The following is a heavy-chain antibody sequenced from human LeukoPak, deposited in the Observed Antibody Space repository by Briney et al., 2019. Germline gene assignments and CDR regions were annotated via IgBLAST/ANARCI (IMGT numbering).Heavy chain of an antibody. Sequence: GGSMRLSCAASGFTFSSYAIPWVRQAPGKGLEWVAVISYDGSNKYYADSVKGRFTISRDNSKNTLYLQMNSLRAEDTAVYYCARDYSGSYSTHLDYWGQGTLVTVSS. V-gene: IGHV3-30-3*01. CDR2: ISYDGSNK. CDR3: ARDYSGSYSTHLDY. CDR1: GFTFSSYA. J-gene: IGHJ4*02. D-gene: IGHD1-26*01.